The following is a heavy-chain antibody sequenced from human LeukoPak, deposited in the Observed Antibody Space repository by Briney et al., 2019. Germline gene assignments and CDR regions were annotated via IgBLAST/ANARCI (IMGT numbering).Heavy chain of an antibody. CDR1: GITFSNYD. V-gene: IGHV3-23*05. CDR2: IDSSGSRT. J-gene: IGHJ4*02. Sequence: GGSLRLSCAAPGITFSNYDMSWVRQAPGKGLEWVSSIDSSGSRTFYADSVKGRFTISRDNSKNTLYLQMNSLRVEDTAVYYCARHSPVLSYWGQGTLVTVSS. CDR3: ARHSPVLSY. D-gene: IGHD2-21*01.